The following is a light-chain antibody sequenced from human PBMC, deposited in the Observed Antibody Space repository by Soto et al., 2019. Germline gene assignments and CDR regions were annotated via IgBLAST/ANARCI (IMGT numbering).Light chain of an antibody. CDR2: DAS. J-gene: IGKJ3*01. Sequence: EIVLTQSPATLSLSPGERATLSCMANQSVSGYLDWYQQKPGQAPRLLIYDASNRATGIPARFSGSGSGTDFTLTISSLEPEDFAVYYCQQRSNWPPIFTFGPGTKVDIK. CDR3: QQRSNWPPIFT. CDR1: QSVSGY. V-gene: IGKV3-11*01.